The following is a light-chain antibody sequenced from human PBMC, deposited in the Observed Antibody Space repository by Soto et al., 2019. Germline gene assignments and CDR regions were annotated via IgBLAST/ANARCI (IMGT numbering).Light chain of an antibody. CDR1: RVISSW. Sequence: IQTTQSPSSVSASVGYRVTITCRASRVISSWLAWYQQKPGKAPNLLIYAASNLQSGVPSRFSASGSGTDFTLTINNLKTEDFATYYGQQSHTFPITFGQGTRLEIK. CDR3: QQSHTFPIT. CDR2: AAS. J-gene: IGKJ5*01. V-gene: IGKV1-12*01.